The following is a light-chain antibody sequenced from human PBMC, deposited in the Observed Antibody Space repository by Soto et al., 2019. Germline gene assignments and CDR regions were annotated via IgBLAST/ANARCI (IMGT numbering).Light chain of an antibody. J-gene: IGLJ2*01. V-gene: IGLV2-8*01. CDR2: EFS. CDR1: SSDIGAYIY. Sequence: QSALTQPPSASGSPGQSVTISCTGTSSDIGAYIYVSWYQQHPGKPPKLIIYEFSKRPSGVPDRFSGSKSGNTASLTVSGLQAEDEASYYCSTYAGSNNHVIFGGGTKVTVL. CDR3: STYAGSNNHVI.